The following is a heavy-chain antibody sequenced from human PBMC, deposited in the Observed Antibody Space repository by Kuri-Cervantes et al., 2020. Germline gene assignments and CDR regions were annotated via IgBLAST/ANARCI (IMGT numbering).Heavy chain of an antibody. J-gene: IGHJ3*02. CDR2: ISYDGSNK. CDR1: GFTFSSYG. CDR3: AKLYALDAFDI. V-gene: IGHV3-30*18. Sequence: GESLKISCAASGFTFSSYGMHWVRQAPGKGLEWVAVISYDGSNKYYADSVKGRFTISRDNSKNTLYLQMNSLRAEDTAVYYCAKLYALDAFDIWGQGTMVTVSS. D-gene: IGHD3-16*01.